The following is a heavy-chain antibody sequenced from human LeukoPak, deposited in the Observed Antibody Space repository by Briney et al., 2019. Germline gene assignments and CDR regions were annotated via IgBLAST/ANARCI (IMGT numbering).Heavy chain of an antibody. CDR3: AKYSSSYGNDALDI. D-gene: IGHD3-16*01. V-gene: IGHV3-23*01. J-gene: IGHJ3*02. CDR2: ISGGGAKT. Sequence: GGSLRLSCAASGFNFDQYAMNWVRQAPGKGLEWVSFISGGGAKTFYADSVKGRFSISRDNSKNTVYLHMNSLRAEDTAIYYCAKYSSSYGNDALDIWGQGTMVTVSS. CDR1: GFNFDQYA.